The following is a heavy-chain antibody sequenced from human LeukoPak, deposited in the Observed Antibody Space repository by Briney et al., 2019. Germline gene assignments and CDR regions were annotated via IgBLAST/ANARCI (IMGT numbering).Heavy chain of an antibody. D-gene: IGHD1-26*01. Sequence: ASVKVSCKASGYTFTSYDINWVRQATGQGLEWMGWMNPNSGNTGYAQKFQGRVTMTRDTSISTAYKELSRLRSDDTAVYYCARDGEEWELPTFDYWGQGTLVTVSS. CDR1: GYTFTSYD. J-gene: IGHJ4*02. CDR3: ARDGEEWELPTFDY. V-gene: IGHV1-8*01. CDR2: MNPNSGNT.